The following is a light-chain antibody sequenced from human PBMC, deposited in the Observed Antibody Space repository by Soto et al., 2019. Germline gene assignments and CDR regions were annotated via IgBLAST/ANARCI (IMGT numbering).Light chain of an antibody. V-gene: IGKV1-12*01. J-gene: IGKJ2*01. CDR3: QQANSFPYT. CDR1: PGVSNW. CDR2: AAS. Sequence: DIQMTQSPSSVSASVGDRVTITCRASPGVSNWLAWYQQKPGKAPKLLIYAASTLRSGVPSRFRGSGSGTDFTFTISSLQPEDFATYYCQQANSFPYTFGQGTKLEIK.